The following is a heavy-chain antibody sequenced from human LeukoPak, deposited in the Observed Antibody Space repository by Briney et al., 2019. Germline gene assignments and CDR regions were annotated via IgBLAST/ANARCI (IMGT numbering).Heavy chain of an antibody. CDR1: GFTFDGYA. J-gene: IGHJ2*01. Sequence: PGGSLRLSCAASGFTFDGYAMNWVRQAPGKGLEWISYISSRGTTYYADSVKGRFTISRDNARNSLYLQGDSLTAADTAVYYCTRGVPATISGWYFDLWGRGTLVTVSS. CDR2: ISSRGTT. CDR3: TRGVPATISGWYFDL. V-gene: IGHV3-48*01. D-gene: IGHD3-9*01.